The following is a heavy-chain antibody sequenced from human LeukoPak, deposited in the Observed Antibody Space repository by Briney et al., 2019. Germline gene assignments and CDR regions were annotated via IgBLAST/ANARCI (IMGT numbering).Heavy chain of an antibody. J-gene: IGHJ4*02. V-gene: IGHV1-69*13. CDR2: IIPIFGTA. Sequence: ASVKVSCKASGGTFSSYAISWVRQAPGQGLEWMGGIIPIFGTANYAQKFQGRVTITADESTSTAYVELSSLRSEDTAVYYCARDRYSSGWYFRFDYWGQGTLVTVSS. CDR3: ARDRYSSGWYFRFDY. D-gene: IGHD6-19*01. CDR1: GGTFSSYA.